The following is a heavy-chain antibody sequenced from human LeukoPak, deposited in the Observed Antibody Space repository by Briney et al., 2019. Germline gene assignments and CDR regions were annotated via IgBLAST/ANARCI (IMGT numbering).Heavy chain of an antibody. Sequence: SETLSLTCTVSGDSIRSNNYYWGWIRQPPGKGLEWIGSIYDTGSTFYNPSLKSRVIISVDTSKNQFSLKLSSVTAADTAVYYCARRANNGSPGIWGLGTLVTVSS. CDR2: IYDTGST. CDR1: GDSIRSNNYY. CDR3: ARRANNGSPGI. V-gene: IGHV4-39*01. D-gene: IGHD1-26*01. J-gene: IGHJ4*02.